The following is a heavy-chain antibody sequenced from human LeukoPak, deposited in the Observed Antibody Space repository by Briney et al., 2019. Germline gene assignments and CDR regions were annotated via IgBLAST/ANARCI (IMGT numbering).Heavy chain of an antibody. CDR1: GYIFTGYY. CDR2: IDPESGDT. V-gene: IGHV1-2*02. Sequence: ASVKVSRKASGYIFTGYYMHWLRQAPGQGLEWMGWIDPESGDTNYAQKFQDKITMTKDTYMKTGYMELSSLRYDDTAVYYCAREEYSSGWYRGGWFDPWGQGTQVTVSS. CDR3: AREEYSSGWYRGGWFDP. D-gene: IGHD6-19*01. J-gene: IGHJ5*02.